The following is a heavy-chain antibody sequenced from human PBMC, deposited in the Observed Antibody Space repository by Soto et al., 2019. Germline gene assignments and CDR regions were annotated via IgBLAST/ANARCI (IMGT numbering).Heavy chain of an antibody. Sequence: SETLSLTCTVSGGSISSGDYYWSWIRQPPGKGLEWIGYIYYSGSTYYNPSLKSRVTISVDTSKNQFSLKLSSVTAADTAVYYCARERPHGSRLDPWGQGPLVTVSS. J-gene: IGHJ5*02. D-gene: IGHD6-13*01. CDR1: GGSISSGDYY. V-gene: IGHV4-30-4*01. CDR3: ARERPHGSRLDP. CDR2: IYYSGST.